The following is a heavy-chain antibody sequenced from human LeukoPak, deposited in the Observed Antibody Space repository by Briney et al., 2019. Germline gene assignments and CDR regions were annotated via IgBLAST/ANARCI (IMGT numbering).Heavy chain of an antibody. J-gene: IGHJ3*02. D-gene: IGHD3-22*01. Sequence: GGSLRLSCAASGFTFSSYAMNWVRQAPGKGLEWVSTITGIIDTTYYADSVKGRFTISRDNSKNTVYLQTNSLRAEDTAVYYCAKTLPKYYDSSGLDAFDIWGQGTMVTVSS. V-gene: IGHV3-23*01. CDR2: ITGIIDTT. CDR3: AKTLPKYYDSSGLDAFDI. CDR1: GFTFSSYA.